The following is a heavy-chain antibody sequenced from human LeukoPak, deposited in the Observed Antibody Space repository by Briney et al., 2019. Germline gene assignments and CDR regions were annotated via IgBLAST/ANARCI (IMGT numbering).Heavy chain of an antibody. V-gene: IGHV3-23*01. CDR3: ATTSAMSCSSSSCYPDY. CDR1: GFTFSSYA. D-gene: IGHD2-2*01. J-gene: IGHJ4*02. CDR2: ISGSGGST. Sequence: QPGGSLRLSCAASGFTFSSYAMSWVRQAPEKGLEWVSGISGSGGSTYYADSVKGRFTISRDNSKNTLYLQMNSLRAEDTAVFYCATTSAMSCSSSSCYPDYWGQGTLVTVSS.